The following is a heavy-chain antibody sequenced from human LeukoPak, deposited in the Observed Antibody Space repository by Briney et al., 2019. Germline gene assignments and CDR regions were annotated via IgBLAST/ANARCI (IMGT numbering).Heavy chain of an antibody. CDR3: ARGGNFQH. CDR1: GGSFSGYY. V-gene: IGHV4-34*01. D-gene: IGHD3-10*01. J-gene: IGHJ1*01. Sequence: TSETLSLTCAVYGGSFSGYYWSWIRQPPGKGPEWIGEINHSGSTNYNPSLKSRVTISVDTSKNRFSLKLSSVTAADTAVYYCARGGNFQHWGQGTLVTVSS. CDR2: INHSGST.